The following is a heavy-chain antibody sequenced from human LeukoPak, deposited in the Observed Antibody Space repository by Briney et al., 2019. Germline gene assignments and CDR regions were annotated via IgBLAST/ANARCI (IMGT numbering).Heavy chain of an antibody. D-gene: IGHD5-18*01. CDR2: ISWNSGSI. Sequence: GGSLRLSCAASGFTFDDYAMHWVRQAPGKGLEWVSGISWNSGSIGYADSVKGRFTISRDNAKNSLYLQMNSLRAEDTALYYCAKARGIQLWFQFDYWGQGTLVTVSS. V-gene: IGHV3-9*01. J-gene: IGHJ4*02. CDR1: GFTFDDYA. CDR3: AKARGIQLWFQFDY.